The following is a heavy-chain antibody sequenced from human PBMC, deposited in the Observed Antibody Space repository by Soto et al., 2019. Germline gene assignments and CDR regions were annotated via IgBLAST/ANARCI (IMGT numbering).Heavy chain of an antibody. D-gene: IGHD2-8*01. V-gene: IGHV4-4*02. J-gene: IGHJ5*02. Sequence: SETLSLTCAVSGDSISSVNWWSWVRQSPGQGLEWIGDIYHTGITNYNPPLQSRVTISVDKFKNEFSLNLTSVTAADTAVYYCACAPGYFTISSLDPSFPGPVFTVAS. CDR1: GDSISSVNW. CDR3: ACAPGYFTISSLDP. CDR2: IYHTGIT.